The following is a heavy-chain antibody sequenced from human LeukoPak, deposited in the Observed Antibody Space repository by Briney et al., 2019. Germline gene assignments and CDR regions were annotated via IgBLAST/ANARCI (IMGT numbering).Heavy chain of an antibody. D-gene: IGHD2/OR15-2a*01. CDR2: ISGGGGTT. J-gene: IGHJ4*02. CDR3: AKDRTTPFDY. Sequence: GGSLRLSCAASGFTFSGYAMGWGRQAPGKGLEGVSSISGGGGTTYYADSVKGRFTISRDTSKNTLYLQMNSLRAEDTAVYYCAKDRTTPFDYWGQGTLVTVSS. CDR1: GFTFSGYA. V-gene: IGHV3-23*01.